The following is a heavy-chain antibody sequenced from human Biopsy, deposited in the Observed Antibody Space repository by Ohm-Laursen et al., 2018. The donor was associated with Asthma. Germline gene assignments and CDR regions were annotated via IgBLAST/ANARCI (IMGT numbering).Heavy chain of an antibody. Sequence: ASVKVSCKPPGGTFSNFATSWVRQAPGQGLEWLGGIMTVFGTTNYAQKFQGRVTITADESTSTAYMEVTSLRSEDTAIYYCARCQVGYSSGWSLLLKKIYYSGMDVWGQGTAVTVSS. J-gene: IGHJ6*02. CDR1: GGTFSNFA. CDR2: IMTVFGTT. D-gene: IGHD6-19*01. CDR3: ARCQVGYSSGWSLLLKKIYYSGMDV. V-gene: IGHV1-69*13.